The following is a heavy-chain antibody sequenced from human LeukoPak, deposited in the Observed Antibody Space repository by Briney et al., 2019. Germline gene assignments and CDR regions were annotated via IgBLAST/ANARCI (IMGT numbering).Heavy chain of an antibody. Sequence: GGSLRLSCAASGFTFSSYSMNWVRQAPGKGLEWVSSISSSSSYIYYADSVKGRFTISRDNAKNSLYLQMNSLRAEDTAVYYCARGHTIFGVYYFDYWGQGTLVTVSS. D-gene: IGHD3-3*01. CDR1: GFTFSSYS. CDR3: ARGHTIFGVYYFDY. V-gene: IGHV3-21*01. CDR2: ISSSSSYI. J-gene: IGHJ4*02.